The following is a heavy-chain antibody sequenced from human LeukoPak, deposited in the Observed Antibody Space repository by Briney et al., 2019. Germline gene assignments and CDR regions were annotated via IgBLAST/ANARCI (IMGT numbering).Heavy chain of an antibody. CDR1: GGSISSGTYY. CDR2: FYYSGST. Sequence: SETLSLTCTVPGGSISSGTYYWAWIRQPPGRGLEWIGSFYYSGSTYYNPSLKSRVTISVDTSKNQFSLKLSSVTAADTAIYYCARQGTSDTSHFDYWGQGTLVTVSS. V-gene: IGHV4-39*01. J-gene: IGHJ4*02. D-gene: IGHD2-2*01. CDR3: ARQGTSDTSHFDY.